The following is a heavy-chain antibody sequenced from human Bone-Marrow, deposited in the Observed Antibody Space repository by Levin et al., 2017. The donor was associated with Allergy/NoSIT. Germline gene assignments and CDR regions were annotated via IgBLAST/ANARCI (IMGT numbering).Heavy chain of an antibody. CDR1: GFAFANHA. D-gene: IGHD6-19*01. Sequence: SCAASGFAFANHAMTWVRHAPGKGLEWVSTIRPGSERTYFADSVKGRFTVSRDDSMNMMYLQMNSLRADDAAVDYCAREQGARGWYTVDFWGQGTLVTVSS. V-gene: IGHV3-23*01. J-gene: IGHJ4*02. CDR2: IRPGSERT. CDR3: AREQGARGWYTVDF.